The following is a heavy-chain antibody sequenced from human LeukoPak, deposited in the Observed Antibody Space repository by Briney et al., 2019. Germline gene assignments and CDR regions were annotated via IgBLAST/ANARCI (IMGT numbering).Heavy chain of an antibody. J-gene: IGHJ4*02. CDR1: GGSINGYY. Sequence: SETLSLTCTVSGGSINGYYWTWIRQSPGKGLEWIGYVYYSGSSNYNPSLKSRVTISADTSKNQFSLKLSSVTAADTAVYYCARGTWSSSIDYWGQGTLVTVSS. V-gene: IGHV4-59*08. CDR2: VYYSGSS. CDR3: ARGTWSSSIDY. D-gene: IGHD6-6*01.